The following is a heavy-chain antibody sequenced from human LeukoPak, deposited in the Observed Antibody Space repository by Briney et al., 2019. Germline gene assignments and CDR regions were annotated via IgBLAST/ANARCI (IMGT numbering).Heavy chain of an antibody. CDR3: AREMAERYYDILTGYYTRDAFDI. CDR2: ISAYNGNT. V-gene: IGHV1-18*01. CDR1: GYTFTSYG. D-gene: IGHD3-9*01. J-gene: IGHJ3*02. Sequence: ASVKVSCKASGYTFTSYGISWVRQAPGQGLEWMGWISAYNGNTNYAQKLQGRVTMTTDTSTSTAYMELRSLRSDDTAVYYCAREMAERYYDILTGYYTRDAFDIWGQGTMVTVSS.